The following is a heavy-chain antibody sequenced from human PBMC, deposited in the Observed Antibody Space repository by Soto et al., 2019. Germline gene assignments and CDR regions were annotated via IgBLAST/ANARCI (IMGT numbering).Heavy chain of an antibody. CDR1: GGSISSGDYY. J-gene: IGHJ6*02. D-gene: IGHD6-6*01. CDR3: AREEGQLVRDYYYGMDV. Sequence: PSETPSLTCTVCGGSISSGDYYWSWIRQPPGKGLEWIGYIYYSGSTYYNPSLKSRVTISVDTSKNQFSLKLSSVTAADTAVYYCAREEGQLVRDYYYGMDVWGQGTTVTVSS. CDR2: IYYSGST. V-gene: IGHV4-30-4*01.